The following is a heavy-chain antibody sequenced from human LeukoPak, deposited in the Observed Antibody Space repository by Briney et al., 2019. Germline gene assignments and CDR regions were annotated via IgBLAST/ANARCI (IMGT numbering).Heavy chain of an antibody. CDR2: ISGDGDNT. CDR1: GFTLDDSA. J-gene: IGHJ5*02. D-gene: IGHD1-26*01. CDR3: AKGVRSGTYYNCLDP. V-gene: IGHV3-43*02. Sequence: GGSLRLSCVASGFTLDDSALHWVRQAPGKGLEWISLISGDGDNTYYADSVKGRFTISRDTSTNSLYLQMSSLRAEDTAFYYCAKGVRSGTYYNCLDPWGQGTLVTVSS.